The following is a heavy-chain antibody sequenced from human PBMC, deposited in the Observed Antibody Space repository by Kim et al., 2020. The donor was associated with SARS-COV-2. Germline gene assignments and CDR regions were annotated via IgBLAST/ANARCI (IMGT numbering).Heavy chain of an antibody. D-gene: IGHD3-16*01. Sequence: GGSLRLSCAASRFTFSNFAMHWVRQAAGKGPEWVAVISYDGNKKFYADSAKGRFTISRDNSKNNLYLHMDGLRVEDTALYYCARERGSQLGGGFDPWGQG. CDR1: RFTFSNFA. CDR3: ARERGSQLGGGFDP. V-gene: IGHV3-33*05. CDR2: ISYDGNKK. J-gene: IGHJ5*02.